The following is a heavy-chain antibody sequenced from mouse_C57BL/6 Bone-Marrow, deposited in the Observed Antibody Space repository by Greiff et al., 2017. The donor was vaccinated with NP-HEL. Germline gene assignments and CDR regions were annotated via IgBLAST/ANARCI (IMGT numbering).Heavy chain of an antibody. J-gene: IGHJ3*01. V-gene: IGHV2-2*01. CDR1: GFSLTSYG. CDR2: IWSGGGT. CDR3: ARRPRGFAY. Sequence: QVQLQQSGPGLVQPSQSLSITCTVSGFSLTSYGVHWVRQSPGKGLEWLGVIWSGGGTDYNAAFISRLSISKDNSKSQVFFKMNSLQADDTAIYYCARRPRGFAYWGQGTLVTVSA.